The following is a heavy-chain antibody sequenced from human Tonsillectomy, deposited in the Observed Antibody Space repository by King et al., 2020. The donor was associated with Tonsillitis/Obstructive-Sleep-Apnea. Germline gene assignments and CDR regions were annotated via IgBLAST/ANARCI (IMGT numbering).Heavy chain of an antibody. V-gene: IGHV3-53*01. CDR2: IYSGGST. CDR3: ARKYYDILTGYYEGDYFDY. Sequence: VQLVESGGGLIQPGGSLRLSCAASGFTVSSNYMSWVRQAPGKGVEWVSVIYSGGSTYYADSVKGRFTISRDNSKNTLYLQMNSLRAEDTAVYYCARKYYDILTGYYEGDYFDYWGQGTLVTVSS. J-gene: IGHJ4*02. D-gene: IGHD3-9*01. CDR1: GFTVSSNY.